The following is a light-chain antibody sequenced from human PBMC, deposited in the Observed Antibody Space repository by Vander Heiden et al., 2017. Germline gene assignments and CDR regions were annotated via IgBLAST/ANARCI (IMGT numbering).Light chain of an antibody. CDR3: QVWDSSSNHVV. CDR2: DDS. Sequence: SYVLTQPPSVSVAPGQTARITWGGNNIGSKSVSWYQQKPGQAPVVVVYDDSARPSGIPERFSGSNSGNTATLTISRVEGGDEADYYCQVWDSSSNHVVFGGGTKLPVL. V-gene: IGLV3-21*02. J-gene: IGLJ3*02. CDR1: NIGSKS.